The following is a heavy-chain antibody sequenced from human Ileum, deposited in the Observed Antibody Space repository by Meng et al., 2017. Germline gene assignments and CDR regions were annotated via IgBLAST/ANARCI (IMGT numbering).Heavy chain of an antibody. V-gene: IGHV4-4*02. CDR2: IYHSGTT. CDR3: ATRYHDSSPFDP. Sequence: GFGGPFSSATWWSWVRQSPGKGLGWSGEIYHSGTTTDYNPSFKGRVTISVDQSKNQFSLRLSSVTAADTAVYYCATRYHDSSPFDPWGQGTLVTVSS. CDR1: GGPFSSATW. D-gene: IGHD3-22*01. J-gene: IGHJ5*02.